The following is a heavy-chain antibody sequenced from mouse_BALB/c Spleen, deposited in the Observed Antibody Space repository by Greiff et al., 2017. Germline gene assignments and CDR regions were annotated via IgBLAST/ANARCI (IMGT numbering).Heavy chain of an antibody. CDR3: AGPTTVVGRNWYFDV. D-gene: IGHD1-1*01. J-gene: IGHJ1*01. CDR2: IYPGGGYT. CDR1: GYTFTNYW. V-gene: IGHV1-63*02. Sequence: VKLMESGAELVRPGTSVKMSCKAAGYTFTNYWIGWVKQRPGHGLEWIGDIYPGGGYTNYNEKFKGKATLTADTSSSTAYMQLSSLTSEDSAIYYCAGPTTVVGRNWYFDVWGAGTTVTVSS.